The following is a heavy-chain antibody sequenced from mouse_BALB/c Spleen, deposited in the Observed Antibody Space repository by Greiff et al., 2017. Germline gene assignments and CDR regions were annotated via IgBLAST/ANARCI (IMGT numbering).Heavy chain of an antibody. CDR3: ARRDGYIYAMDY. D-gene: IGHD1-2*01. Sequence: EVQRVESGGGLVQPGGSRKLSCAASGFTFSSFGMHWVRQAPEKGLEWVAYISSGSSTIYYADTVKGRFTISRDNPKNTLFLQMTSLRSEDTAMYYCARRDGYIYAMDYWGQGTSVTVSS. J-gene: IGHJ4*01. CDR1: GFTFSSFG. CDR2: ISSGSSTI. V-gene: IGHV5-17*02.